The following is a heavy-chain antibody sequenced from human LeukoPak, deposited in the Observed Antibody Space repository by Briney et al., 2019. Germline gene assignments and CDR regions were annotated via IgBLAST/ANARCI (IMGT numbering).Heavy chain of an antibody. CDR3: ASLSRSGSYPDY. V-gene: IGHV4-34*01. Sequence: KSSETLSLTCAVYGGSFSGYYWSWIRQPPGKGLEWIGEINHSGSTNYNPSLKSRVTISIDTSKNQFSLKLSSVTAADTAVYYCASLSRSGSYPDYWGQGTLVTVSS. CDR1: GGSFSGYY. D-gene: IGHD1-26*01. CDR2: INHSGST. J-gene: IGHJ4*02.